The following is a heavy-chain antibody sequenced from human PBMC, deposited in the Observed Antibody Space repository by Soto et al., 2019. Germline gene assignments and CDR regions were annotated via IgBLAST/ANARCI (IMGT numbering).Heavy chain of an antibody. D-gene: IGHD3-10*01. CDR3: ARVKWFGTTEYFQH. V-gene: IGHV4-59*12. CDR1: GGSISSYY. Sequence: PSEPLSLTCTVSGGSISSYYWSWIRQPPGKGLEWIGYIYYSGSTYYNPSLKSRVTISVDTSKNQFSLKLSSVTAADTAVYYCARVKWFGTTEYFQHWGQGTLVTVS. J-gene: IGHJ1*01. CDR2: IYYSGST.